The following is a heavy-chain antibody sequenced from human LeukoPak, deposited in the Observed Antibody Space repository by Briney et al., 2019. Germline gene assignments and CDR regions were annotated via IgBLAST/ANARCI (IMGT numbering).Heavy chain of an antibody. Sequence: SETLSLTCTVSGGSISSYYWSWIRQPPGKGLEWIGYIYYSGSTNYNPSLKSRVTISVDTSKNQFSLKLSSVTAADTAVYYCARGTPYDFWSGYYPGFDYWGQGTLVTVSS. CDR3: ARGTPYDFWSGYYPGFDY. V-gene: IGHV4-59*01. CDR2: IYYSGST. CDR1: GGSISSYY. J-gene: IGHJ4*02. D-gene: IGHD3-3*01.